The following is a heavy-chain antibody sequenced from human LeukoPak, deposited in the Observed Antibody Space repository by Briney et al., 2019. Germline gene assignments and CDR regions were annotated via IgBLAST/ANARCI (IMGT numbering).Heavy chain of an antibody. V-gene: IGHV4-4*07. CDR2: IYTSGSN. CDR1: DDSITIYN. J-gene: IGHJ6*03. D-gene: IGHD4-23*01. CDR3: AREVADYGGYYYYHYMDV. Sequence: PSETLSLTCTVSDDSITIYNWSWIRQPAGKGLEWIGRIYTSGSNNYNPSLKSRVTMSVDTSKNQFSLKLSSVTAADTAMYYCAREVADYGGYYYYHYMDVWGKGTTVTISS.